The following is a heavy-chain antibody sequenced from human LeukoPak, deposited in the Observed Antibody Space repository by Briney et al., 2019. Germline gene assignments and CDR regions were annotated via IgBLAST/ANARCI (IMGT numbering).Heavy chain of an antibody. Sequence: AAVKVSCKASGYTFTGYYMHWVRQAPGQGVDWMGRINPNSGGTNYAQKFQGRVSMTRDKSISRAYMEVSRLRSDDTAVYSCARVLSPGFGRGLTRITFDYWGQGNLVTVSS. D-gene: IGHD1-20*01. V-gene: IGHV1-2*06. CDR2: INPNSGGT. J-gene: IGHJ4*02. CDR3: ARVLSPGFGRGLTRITFDY. CDR1: GYTFTGYY.